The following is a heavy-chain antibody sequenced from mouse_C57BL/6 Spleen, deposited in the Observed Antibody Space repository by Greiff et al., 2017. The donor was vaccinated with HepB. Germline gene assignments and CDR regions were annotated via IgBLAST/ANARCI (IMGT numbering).Heavy chain of an antibody. CDR1: GYTFTDYE. CDR3: TRGRLLLHITGAMDY. D-gene: IGHD2-3*01. V-gene: IGHV1-15*01. J-gene: IGHJ4*01. CDR2: IDPETGGT. Sequence: VQLQESGAELVRPGASVTLSCKASGYTFTDYEMHWVKQTPVHGLEWIGAIDPETGGTAYNQKFKGKAILTADKSSSTAYMELRSLTSEDSAVYYCTRGRLLLHITGAMDYWGQGTSVTVSS.